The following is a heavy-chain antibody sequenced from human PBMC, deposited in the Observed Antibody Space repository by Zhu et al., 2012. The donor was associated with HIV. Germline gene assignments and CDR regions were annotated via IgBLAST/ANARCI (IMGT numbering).Heavy chain of an antibody. Sequence: QVQLQQWGAGLLKPSETLSLTCAVYGASFSSYYWTWLRQSPGKGLERIGDINHSGNTNYNSSFKSRATISIDNSKNQFSLSLKSVTADDSAVYFCAGQIAVADARPGYFDRWGQGTLVTVSS. CDR2: INHSGNT. V-gene: IGHV4-34*01. J-gene: IGHJ1*01. D-gene: IGHD2-21*01. CDR1: GASFSSYY. CDR3: AGQIAVADARPGYFDR.